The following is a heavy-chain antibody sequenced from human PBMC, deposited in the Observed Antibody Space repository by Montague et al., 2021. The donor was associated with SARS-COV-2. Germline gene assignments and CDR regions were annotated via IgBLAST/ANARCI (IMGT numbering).Heavy chain of an antibody. CDR2: IYYNTGNT. CDR1: GASISDYY. D-gene: IGHD6-19*01. J-gene: IGHJ5*02. Sequence: SETLSLTCSVSGASISDYYWNWIRQPPGKGLEWIGYIYYNTGNTNYHPSLQRRVTISLDTSKNQFSLKLSSVTAADTAAYYCASHGCSSGRHRCGFDPWGQGTLVTVSS. CDR3: ASHGCSSGRHRCGFDP. V-gene: IGHV4-59*08.